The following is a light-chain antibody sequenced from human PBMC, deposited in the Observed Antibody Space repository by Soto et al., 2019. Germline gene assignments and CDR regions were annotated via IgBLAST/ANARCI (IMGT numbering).Light chain of an antibody. CDR3: ISYKSSSTLYV. V-gene: IGLV2-14*01. CDR2: EVS. J-gene: IGLJ1*01. Sequence: QSALTQPASVSGSPGQSITISCTGTSSDIGGYNYVSWYQQHPGKAPKLILYEVSNRPSGVSNRFSGSKSGNKAALTISGLQDEDEADYYCISYKSSSTLYVFGTGTKLTVL. CDR1: SSDIGGYNY.